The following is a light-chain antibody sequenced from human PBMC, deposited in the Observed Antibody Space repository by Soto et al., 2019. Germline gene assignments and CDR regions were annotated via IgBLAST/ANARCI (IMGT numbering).Light chain of an antibody. V-gene: IGKV3D-20*01. CDR2: DGS. J-gene: IGKJ4*01. CDR1: QSVRSSY. CDR3: QQYDNSAPLS. Sequence: EIVLTQSPATLSLSPGDRATLSCGASQSVRSSYVAWYQQKAGLAPRLLIYDGSSRASGIPDRFSGSGSGTDLTLTLGRLEPEDFAVYYCQQYDNSAPLSFGGGTKVEMK.